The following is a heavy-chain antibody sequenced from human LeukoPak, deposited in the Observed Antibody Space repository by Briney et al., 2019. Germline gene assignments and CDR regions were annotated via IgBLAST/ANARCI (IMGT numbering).Heavy chain of an antibody. J-gene: IGHJ4*02. D-gene: IGHD5-12*01. CDR2: ISGSGGST. CDR1: GFTFSSYA. CDR3: AKVGRWLQLGYFDY. V-gene: IGHV3-23*01. Sequence: GGSLRLSCAASGFTFSSYAMSRVRQAPGKGLEWVSAISGSGGSTYYADSVKGRFTISRDNSKNTLYLQMNSLRAEDTAVYYCAKVGRWLQLGYFDYWGQGTLVTVSS.